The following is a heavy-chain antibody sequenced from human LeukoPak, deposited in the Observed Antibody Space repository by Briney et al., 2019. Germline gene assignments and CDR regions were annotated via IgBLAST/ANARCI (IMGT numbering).Heavy chain of an antibody. Sequence: GGSLRLSCAASGYSFRSYTMNWVRQAPGRGREWVSIISSSSSYIYYADSVKGRFTISRDNAKNALYLQMNSLRVEDTAVYYCARDGRCGGDCYASWGQGTLVTVSS. CDR1: GYSFRSYT. CDR3: ARDGRCGGDCYAS. CDR2: ISSSSSYI. J-gene: IGHJ4*02. D-gene: IGHD2-21*02. V-gene: IGHV3-21*01.